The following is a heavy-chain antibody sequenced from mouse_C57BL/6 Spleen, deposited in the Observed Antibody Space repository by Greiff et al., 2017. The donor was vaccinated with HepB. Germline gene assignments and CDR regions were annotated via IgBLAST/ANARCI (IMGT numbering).Heavy chain of an antibody. D-gene: IGHD2-5*01. CDR1: GYSITSGYD. Sequence: EVQLVESGPGMVKPSQSLSLTCTVTGYSITSGYDWHWIRHFPGNKLEWMGYISYSGSTNYNPSLKSRISITHDTSKNHFFLKLNSVTTEDTATYYCARELYSSYWYFDVWGTGTTVTVSS. V-gene: IGHV3-1*01. CDR3: ARELYSSYWYFDV. CDR2: ISYSGST. J-gene: IGHJ1*03.